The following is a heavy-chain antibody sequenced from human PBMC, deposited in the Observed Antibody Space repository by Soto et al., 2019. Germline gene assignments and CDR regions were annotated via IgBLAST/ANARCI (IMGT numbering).Heavy chain of an antibody. CDR3: ARVRAFWSCYYRNMIDYYYGMDV. J-gene: IGHJ6*02. V-gene: IGHV1-18*04. CDR1: GYTFTSYG. D-gene: IGHD3-3*01. CDR2: ISAYNGNT. Sequence: QVQLVQSGAEVKKPWASLQVSCKASGYTFTSYGISWVRPAPGQGLEGMGWISAYNGNTNYAQKLQGRVTMTTDASTSTPYMELRGLGSDDRAVYYCARVRAFWSCYYRNMIDYYYGMDVWGQGTTVTVSS.